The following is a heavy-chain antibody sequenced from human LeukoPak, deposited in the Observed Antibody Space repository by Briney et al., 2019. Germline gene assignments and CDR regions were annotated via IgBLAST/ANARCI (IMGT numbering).Heavy chain of an antibody. V-gene: IGHV1-46*01. CDR1: GYTFTSYY. CDR3: AREGGDYYDSSGYYRGLLDY. CDR2: INPSGGST. Sequence: GASVKVSCKASGYTFTSYYMYWVRQAPGQGLEWMGIINPSGGSTSYAQKFQGRVTMTRDMSTSTVYMELSSLRSEDTAVYYCAREGGDYYDSSGYYRGLLDYWGQGTLVTVSS. J-gene: IGHJ4*02. D-gene: IGHD3-22*01.